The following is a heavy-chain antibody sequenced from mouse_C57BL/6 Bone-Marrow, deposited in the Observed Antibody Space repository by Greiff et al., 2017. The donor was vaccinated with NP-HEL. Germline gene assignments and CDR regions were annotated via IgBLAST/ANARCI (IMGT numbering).Heavy chain of an antibody. J-gene: IGHJ2*01. CDR2: IDPETGGT. Sequence: VQRVESGAELVRPGASVTLSCKASGYTFTDYEMHWVKQTPVHGLEWIGAIDPETGGTAYNQKFKGKAILTADKSSSTAYMELRSLTSEDSAVYYCTRGVMGFYLDYWGQGTTLTVSS. V-gene: IGHV1-15*01. CDR3: TRGVMGFYLDY. D-gene: IGHD4-1*01. CDR1: GYTFTDYE.